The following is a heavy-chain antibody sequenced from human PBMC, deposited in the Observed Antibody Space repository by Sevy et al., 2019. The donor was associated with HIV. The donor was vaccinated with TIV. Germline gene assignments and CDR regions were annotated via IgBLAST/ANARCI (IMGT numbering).Heavy chain of an antibody. CDR3: ASGSGELDS. V-gene: IGHV4-59*01. CDR2: MYDSGST. J-gene: IGHJ4*02. D-gene: IGHD1-26*01. CDR1: GGSISSYY. Sequence: SETLSLTCTVSGGSISSYYWTWIRQPPEKGLEWIGCMYDSGSTNYNPSLKSRVTISVDTSKNQLSLKLSSVTAADTAVYYCASGSGELDSWGQGTLVTVSS.